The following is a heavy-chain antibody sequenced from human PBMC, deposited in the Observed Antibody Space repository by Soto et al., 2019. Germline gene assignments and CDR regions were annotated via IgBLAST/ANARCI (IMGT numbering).Heavy chain of an antibody. V-gene: IGHV1-69*13. J-gene: IGHJ4*02. D-gene: IGHD3-22*01. CDR3: ARVNDSSGYYYVYLDY. CDR2: IIPIFGTA. Sequence: SVKVSCKASGGTFSSYAISWVRQAPGQGLEWMGGIIPIFGTANYAQKFQGRVTITADESTSTAYMELSSLRSEDTAVYYCARVNDSSGYYYVYLDYWGQGTLVTVSS. CDR1: GGTFSSYA.